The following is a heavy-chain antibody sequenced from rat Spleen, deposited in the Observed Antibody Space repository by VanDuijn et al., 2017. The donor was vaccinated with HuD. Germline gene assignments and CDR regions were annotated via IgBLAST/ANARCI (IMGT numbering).Heavy chain of an antibody. CDR2: ITYDGDAT. D-gene: IGHD1-1*01. J-gene: IGHJ1*01. Sequence: EVQLVESGGDLVQPGRSLKLSCAASGFTFSDYYMAWVRQAPTTGLEWVASITYDGDATYYRDSVKGRFTIFRDNAKLSLYLQMDSRRSEDTANYYCTTGYTVVSWFGFWSPVTMVTVSS. V-gene: IGHV5-20*01. CDR3: TTGYTVVSWFGF. CDR1: GFTFSDYY.